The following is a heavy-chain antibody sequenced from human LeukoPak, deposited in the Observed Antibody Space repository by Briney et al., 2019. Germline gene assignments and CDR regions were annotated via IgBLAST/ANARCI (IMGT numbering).Heavy chain of an antibody. CDR3: ARGRRVNYYDSSGYYPD. CDR1: GGSFSGYY. CDR2: INHSGST. V-gene: IGHV4-34*01. Sequence: SETLSLTCAVYGGSFSGYYWSWIRQPPGKGLEWIGEINHSGSTNYNPSLKSRVTISVDTSKNQFSLKLSSVIAADTAVYYCARGRRVNYYDSSGYYPDWGQGTLVTVSS. J-gene: IGHJ4*02. D-gene: IGHD3-22*01.